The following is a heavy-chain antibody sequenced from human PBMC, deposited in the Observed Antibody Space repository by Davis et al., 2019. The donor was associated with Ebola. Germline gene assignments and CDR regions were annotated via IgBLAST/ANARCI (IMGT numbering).Heavy chain of an antibody. CDR3: ASSLGRARTIFGVVIRGAFDI. V-gene: IGHV1-8*01. Sequence: AASVKVSCKASGYTFTSYDINCVRQATGQGLEWMGWMNPNSGNTGYAQKFQGRVTMTRNTSISTAYMELSSLRSEDKAVYYCASSLGRARTIFGVVIRGAFDIWGQGTMVTVAS. CDR1: GYTFTSYD. D-gene: IGHD3-3*01. CDR2: MNPNSGNT. J-gene: IGHJ3*02.